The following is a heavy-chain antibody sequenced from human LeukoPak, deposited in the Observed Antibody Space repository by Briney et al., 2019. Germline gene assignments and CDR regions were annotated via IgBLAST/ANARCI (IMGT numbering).Heavy chain of an antibody. CDR2: INHSGST. J-gene: IGHJ4*02. Sequence: PSETLSLTCAVYGGSFSGYYWSWIRQPPGKGLEWIGEINHSGSTNYNPSLKSRVTISVDTSKNQFSLKLSSVTAADTAVYYCARERIAAAGPNDYWGQGTLVTVSS. V-gene: IGHV4-34*01. CDR3: ARERIAAAGPNDY. CDR1: GGSFSGYY. D-gene: IGHD6-13*01.